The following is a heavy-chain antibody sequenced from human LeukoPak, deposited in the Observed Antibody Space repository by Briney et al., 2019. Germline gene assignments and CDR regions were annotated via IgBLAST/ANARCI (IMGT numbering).Heavy chain of an antibody. CDR1: GGSISSYY. V-gene: IGHV4-4*07. D-gene: IGHD3-9*01. J-gene: IGHJ6*03. Sequence: SETLSLTCTVSGGSISSYYWSWIRQPAGKGLEWIGRIYTSGSTNYNPSLKSRVTMSVDTSKNQFSLKLSSVTAAVTAVYYCARSAPLRYPMYYMDVWGKGTTVTVSS. CDR2: IYTSGST. CDR3: ARSAPLRYPMYYMDV.